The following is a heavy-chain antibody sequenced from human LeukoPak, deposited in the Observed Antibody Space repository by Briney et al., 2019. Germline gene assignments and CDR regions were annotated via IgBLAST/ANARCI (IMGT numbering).Heavy chain of an antibody. Sequence: GGSLKLSCAASGFTFSGSAMHWVRQASGKGLEWVGRIRSKPNNYATAYAASVNGRFTISRDDSKNTAYLQMNSLKTEDTAVYYCAKPLGRPGYSYGYSTPNFDYWGQGTLVTVSS. J-gene: IGHJ4*02. V-gene: IGHV3-73*01. CDR1: GFTFSGSA. CDR2: IRSKPNNYAT. CDR3: AKPLGRPGYSYGYSTPNFDY. D-gene: IGHD5-18*01.